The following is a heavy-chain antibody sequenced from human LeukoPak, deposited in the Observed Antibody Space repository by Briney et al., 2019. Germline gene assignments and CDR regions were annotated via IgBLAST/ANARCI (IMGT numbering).Heavy chain of an antibody. Sequence: SETLSLTCTVSGDSISIYYWSWIRQPPGKGLEWIGYIYNSGNTNYNPSLKSRVTISVDTSKNQFSLKLSSVTAADTAVYYCAREYSSSLGFDYWGQGTLVTVSS. CDR1: GDSISIYY. CDR2: IYNSGNT. V-gene: IGHV4-59*08. CDR3: AREYSSSLGFDY. D-gene: IGHD6-6*01. J-gene: IGHJ4*02.